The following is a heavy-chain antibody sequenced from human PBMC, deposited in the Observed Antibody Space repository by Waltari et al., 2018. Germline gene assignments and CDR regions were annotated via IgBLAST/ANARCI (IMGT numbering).Heavy chain of an antibody. V-gene: IGHV3-7*01. CDR1: GFTFSSYW. Sequence: EVQLVESGGGLVQPGGSLRLSCAASGFTFSSYWMSWVRLAPGKGLEWVANINQDGSDNYYVDSVKGRFTISRDNAKNSLNLQMNSLRAEDTAVYYCARLGGYLRYYFDYWGQGTLVTVSS. D-gene: IGHD3-16*02. CDR3: ARLGGYLRYYFDY. J-gene: IGHJ4*02. CDR2: INQDGSDN.